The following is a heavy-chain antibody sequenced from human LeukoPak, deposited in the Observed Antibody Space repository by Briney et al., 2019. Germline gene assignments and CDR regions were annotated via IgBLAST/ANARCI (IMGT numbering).Heavy chain of an antibody. V-gene: IGHV3-66*01. Sequence: GGSLRLSCAASGFTVSSNYMSWVRQAPGKGLEWVSVIYSGGSTYYADSVKGRFTISRDNSKNTLYLQMNSLRAEDTAVYYCAGDLMVRGASADAFDIWGQGTMVTVSS. CDR3: AGDLMVRGASADAFDI. J-gene: IGHJ3*02. D-gene: IGHD3-10*01. CDR1: GFTVSSNY. CDR2: IYSGGST.